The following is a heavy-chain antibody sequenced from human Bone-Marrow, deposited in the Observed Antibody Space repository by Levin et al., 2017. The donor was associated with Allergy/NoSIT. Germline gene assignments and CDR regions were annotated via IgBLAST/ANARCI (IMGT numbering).Heavy chain of an antibody. Sequence: SETLSLTCTGSISVYYWSWIRQPPGKGLEWIGFAYYSGSTNYNPSLESRVTISMDTSKNQFSLKLSSVIAADTAVYYCARQKPGTDGLDIWGQGTMVIVSS. CDR1: SISVYY. D-gene: IGHD1-1*01. CDR3: ARQKPGTDGLDI. J-gene: IGHJ3*02. CDR2: AYYSGST. V-gene: IGHV4-59*01.